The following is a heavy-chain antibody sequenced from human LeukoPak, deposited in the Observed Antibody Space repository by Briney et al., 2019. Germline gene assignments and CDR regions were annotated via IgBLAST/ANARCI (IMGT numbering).Heavy chain of an antibody. CDR2: INPNSGNT. CDR3: ARGFGVGATGRSRAFDI. D-gene: IGHD1-26*01. J-gene: IGHJ3*02. CDR1: GYTFTSYD. V-gene: IGHV1-8*02. Sequence: ASVKVSCKASGYTFTSYDINWVRQATGQGLEWMGWINPNSGNTGYAQKFQGRVTMTRNTSIGTAYMELSSLRSEDTAVYYCARGFGVGATGRSRAFDIWGQGTMVTVSS.